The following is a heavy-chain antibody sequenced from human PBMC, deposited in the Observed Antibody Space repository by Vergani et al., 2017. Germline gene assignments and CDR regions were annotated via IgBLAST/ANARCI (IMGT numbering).Heavy chain of an antibody. CDR3: ARLVGREQLVHFDD. D-gene: IGHD6-13*01. V-gene: IGHV4-38-2*01. CDR2: IYHSGST. Sequence: QVQLQESGPGLVKPSETLSLTCAVSGYSISSGYYWGWIRQPPGKGLEWIGSIYHSGSTYYNPSLKSRVTISVDTSKNQFSLKLSSVTAADTAVYYCARLVGREQLVHFDDWGQGSLVTVSS. J-gene: IGHJ4*02. CDR1: GYSISSGYY.